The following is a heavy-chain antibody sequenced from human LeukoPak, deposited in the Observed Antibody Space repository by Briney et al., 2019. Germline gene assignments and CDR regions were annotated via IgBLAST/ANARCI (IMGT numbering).Heavy chain of an antibody. V-gene: IGHV1-69*05. CDR2: IIPIYGTT. CDR3: ARDLKGYCTTSSCRTAYSYQYMDV. Sequence: SVKVSCKASGGPFSKYAISWVRQAPGQGLEWMGGIIPIYGTTNYAQKFQGRVSITTDASATTAYMELSNLRSGDTALYYCARDLKGYCTTSSCRTAYSYQYMDVWGTGTTVTVSS. J-gene: IGHJ6*03. D-gene: IGHD2-2*01. CDR1: GGPFSKYA.